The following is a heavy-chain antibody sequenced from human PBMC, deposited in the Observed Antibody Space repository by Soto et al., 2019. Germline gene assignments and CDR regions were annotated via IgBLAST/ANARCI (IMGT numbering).Heavy chain of an antibody. CDR1: GFTFSSYE. CDR2: ISSSGSTI. J-gene: IGHJ6*02. Sequence: VGSLRLSCVASGFTFSSYEMNWVRQAPGKGLEWVSYISSSGSTIYYADSVKGRFTISRDNAKNSLYLQMNSLRAEDTAVYYCARDRLWELIGYYYYYGMDVWGQGTTVTVSS. V-gene: IGHV3-48*03. CDR3: ARDRLWELIGYYYYYGMDV. D-gene: IGHD1-26*01.